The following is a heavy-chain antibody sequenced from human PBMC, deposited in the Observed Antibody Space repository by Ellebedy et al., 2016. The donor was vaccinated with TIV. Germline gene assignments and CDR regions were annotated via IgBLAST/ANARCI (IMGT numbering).Heavy chain of an antibody. CDR1: GFSFSTYW. CDR2: INTDGSNI. Sequence: PGGSLRLSCAASGFSFSTYWMHWVRQAPGKGLVWVSRINTDGSNIHYAASVKGLFTISRDNAKKTLYLQMNRLRAEDTAVYYCARGRGVAATGSVWFDPWGQGTLVTVSS. V-gene: IGHV3-74*01. J-gene: IGHJ5*02. CDR3: ARGRGVAATGSVWFDP. D-gene: IGHD6-13*01.